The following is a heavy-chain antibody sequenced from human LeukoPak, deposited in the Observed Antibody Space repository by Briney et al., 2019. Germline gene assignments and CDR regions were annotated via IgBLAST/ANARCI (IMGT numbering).Heavy chain of an antibody. CDR2: ITDSGDTT. V-gene: IGHV3-23*01. CDR3: AKGVQWVAATPVSYFDY. D-gene: IGHD2-15*01. J-gene: IGHJ4*02. Sequence: GGSLRLSCAASGFTFSSYAMSWVRQAPGKGLEWVSGITDSGDTTYYTDSVKGRFTISRDNSKNTLYLQMNSLRAEDTAVYYCAKGVQWVAATPVSYFDYWGQGTLVTVSS. CDR1: GFTFSSYA.